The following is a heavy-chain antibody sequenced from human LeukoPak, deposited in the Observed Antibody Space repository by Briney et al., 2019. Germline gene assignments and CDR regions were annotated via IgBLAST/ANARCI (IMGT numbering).Heavy chain of an antibody. D-gene: IGHD1-20*01. CDR2: IIPIFGTA. CDR3: ASRITGTTPGWEFDP. V-gene: IGHV1-69*13. J-gene: IGHJ5*02. Sequence: SVKVSCKASGGTFSSYAISWVRQATGQGLEWMGGIIPIFGTANYAQKFQGRVTITADESTSTAYMELSSLRSEDTAVYYCASRITGTTPGWEFDPWGQGTPVTVSS. CDR1: GGTFSSYA.